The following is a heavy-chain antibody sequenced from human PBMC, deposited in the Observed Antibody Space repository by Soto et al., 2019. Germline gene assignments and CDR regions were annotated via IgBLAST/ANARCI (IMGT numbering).Heavy chain of an antibody. CDR3: ARDSARGYSGYGIFDY. V-gene: IGHV3-21*01. D-gene: IGHD5-12*01. CDR1: GFTFSSYS. CDR2: ISSSSSYI. Sequence: GGSLRLSCAASGFTFSSYSMNWVRQAPGKGLEWVSSISSSSSYIYYADSVKGRFTISRDNAKNSLYLQMNSLRAEDTAVYYCARDSARGYSGYGIFDYWGQGTLVTVSS. J-gene: IGHJ4*02.